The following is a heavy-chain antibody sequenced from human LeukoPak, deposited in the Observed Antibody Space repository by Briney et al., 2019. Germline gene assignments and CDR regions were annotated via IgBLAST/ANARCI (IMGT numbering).Heavy chain of an antibody. D-gene: IGHD1-1*01. CDR2: ISGSGGST. J-gene: IGHJ4*01. CDR1: GFTLSNYA. Sequence: GGSLTHIFAASGFTLSNYAKSWVRQAPGKGLEWVSAISGSGGSTYYADSVKGRFTISRDNSKNTLYLQMNRLRAEDTAVYYCAKPYHWNDETYFDYWGGGTVVTVSS. CDR3: AKPYHWNDETYFDY. V-gene: IGHV3-23*01.